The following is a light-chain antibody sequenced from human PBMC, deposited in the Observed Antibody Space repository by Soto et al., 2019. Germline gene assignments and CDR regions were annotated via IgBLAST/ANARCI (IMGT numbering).Light chain of an antibody. CDR1: SSDVGGYNY. CDR3: SSYTSSSTRV. Sequence: QSVLTQPASVSGSPGQSITISCTGTSSDVGGYNYVSWYQQHPGKAPKLMIYDVGNRPSGVSNRFSGSKSGNTASLTISGLQAEDEADYYCSSYTSSSTRVFGTGTKVTLL. V-gene: IGLV2-14*01. CDR2: DVG. J-gene: IGLJ1*01.